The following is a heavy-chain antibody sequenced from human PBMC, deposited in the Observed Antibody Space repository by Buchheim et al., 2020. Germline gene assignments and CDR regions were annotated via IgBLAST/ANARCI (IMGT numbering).Heavy chain of an antibody. J-gene: IGHJ6*02. V-gene: IGHV1-69*04. Sequence: QVQLVQSGAEVKKPGSSVKVSCKASGGTFSSYAISWVRQAPGQGLEWMGRIIPILGIANYAQKFQGRVTLTADKSTSTAYMELSSLRSEDTAVYYCARNFAPDCSSTSCYLYGMDVWGQGTT. D-gene: IGHD2-2*01. CDR3: ARNFAPDCSSTSCYLYGMDV. CDR2: IIPILGIA. CDR1: GGTFSSYA.